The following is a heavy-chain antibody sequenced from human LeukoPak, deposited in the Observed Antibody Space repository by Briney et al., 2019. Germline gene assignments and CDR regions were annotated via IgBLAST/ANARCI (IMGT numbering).Heavy chain of an antibody. Sequence: SETLSLTCTVSGGSISSYYWSWIRQPPGEGLEWIGYIYYSGSTNYNPSLKSRVSISVDTSKNQFSLKLGSVTAADTAVYYCARRMPAGTVDYWGQGTLVTVSS. D-gene: IGHD6-19*01. J-gene: IGHJ4*02. CDR2: IYYSGST. V-gene: IGHV4-59*01. CDR3: ARRMPAGTVDY. CDR1: GGSISSYY.